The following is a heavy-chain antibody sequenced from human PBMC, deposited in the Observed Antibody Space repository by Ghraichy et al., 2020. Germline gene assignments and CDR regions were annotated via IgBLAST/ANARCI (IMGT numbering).Heavy chain of an antibody. J-gene: IGHJ4*02. CDR2: INHSGST. Sequence: SETLSLTCAVYNGPFDSYYWSWIRQLPGKGLEWIGEINHSGSTNYNPSLKSRVTISVDRSKNQISLRLSSVTAADTAVYSCARGRKASQQLVPLPFDYLGQGTLVTVSS. CDR3: ARGRKASQQLVPLPFDY. D-gene: IGHD6-13*01. V-gene: IGHV4-34*01. CDR1: NGPFDSYY.